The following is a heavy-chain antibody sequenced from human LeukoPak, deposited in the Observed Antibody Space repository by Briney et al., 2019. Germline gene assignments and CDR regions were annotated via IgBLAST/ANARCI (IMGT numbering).Heavy chain of an antibody. V-gene: IGHV3-7*04. CDR3: ARARQNDC. J-gene: IGHJ4*02. Sequence: GGSLRLSCAASGFTFSTYWMTWVRQSPGKGLEWVANIKEDGSEKYYVDSVKGRFTISRDNAKNSLYLQMTSLRAEDTAVYYCARARQNDCWGQGTLVTVSS. CDR2: IKEDGSEK. CDR1: GFTFSTYW.